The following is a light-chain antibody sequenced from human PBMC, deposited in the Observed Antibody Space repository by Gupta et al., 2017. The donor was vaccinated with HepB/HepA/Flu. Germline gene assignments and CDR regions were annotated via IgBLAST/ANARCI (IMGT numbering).Light chain of an antibody. Sequence: DIQMTQSPSSLSASVGDRVTITCRASQSITSYLYWFQQKPGKAPKLLISAASSLQSGVPSRFSGSGSGTDCTLTISSLQPEDFATYYCQQTYSIPLTFGPGTKVDIK. CDR3: QQTYSIPLT. V-gene: IGKV1-39*01. J-gene: IGKJ3*01. CDR2: AAS. CDR1: QSITSY.